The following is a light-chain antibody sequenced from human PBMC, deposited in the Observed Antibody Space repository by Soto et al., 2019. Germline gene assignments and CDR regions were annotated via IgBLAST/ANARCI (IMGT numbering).Light chain of an antibody. CDR2: DAC. J-gene: IGKJ5*01. V-gene: IGKV1-33*01. CDR1: QSLSSW. CDR3: QQYDNLIT. Sequence: DIQMTQSPSTLSASVGDRVTITCRASQSLSSWLAWYQQKPGKAPKLLIYDACNLETGVPSRFSGSGSGTDFTFTISSLQPEDIATYYCQQYDNLITFGQGTRLEI.